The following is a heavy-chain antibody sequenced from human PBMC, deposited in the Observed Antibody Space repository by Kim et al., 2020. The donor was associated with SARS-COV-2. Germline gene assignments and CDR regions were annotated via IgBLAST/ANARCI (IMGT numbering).Heavy chain of an antibody. CDR3: ARRFPSIQYCSSTSCYQHEHYYYYMDV. J-gene: IGHJ6*03. V-gene: IGHV4-34*01. CDR2: INHSGST. D-gene: IGHD2-2*01. CDR1: GGSFSGYY. Sequence: SETLSLTCAVYGGSFSGYYWSWIRQPPGKGLEWIGEINHSGSTNYNPSLKSRVTISVDTSKNQFSLKLSSVTAADTAVYYCARRFPSIQYCSSTSCYQHEHYYYYMDVWGKGTTVTVSS.